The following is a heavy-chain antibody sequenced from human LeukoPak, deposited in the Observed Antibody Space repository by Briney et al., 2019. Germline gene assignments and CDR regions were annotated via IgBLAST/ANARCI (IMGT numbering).Heavy chain of an antibody. J-gene: IGHJ4*02. CDR3: ASDCSGGSCYNEGDY. CDR1: GFTFSSYG. Sequence: GGSLRLSCAASGFTFSSYGMHWVRQAPGKGLEWVAVISYDGSNKYYADSVKGRFTISRDNSKNTLYLQMNSLRAEDTAVYYCASDCSGGSCYNEGDYWGQGTLVTVSS. V-gene: IGHV3-30*03. D-gene: IGHD2-15*01. CDR2: ISYDGSNK.